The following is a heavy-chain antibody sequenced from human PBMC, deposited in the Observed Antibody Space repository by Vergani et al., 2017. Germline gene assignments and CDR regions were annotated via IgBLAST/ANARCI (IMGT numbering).Heavy chain of an antibody. CDR2: INPRGGHT. CDR3: ARGDYGILTGYRY. CDR1: GYTFSNYY. V-gene: IGHV1-46*03. J-gene: IGHJ4*02. Sequence: QVQVVPSGAAVKKSGASVKVSCKTSGYTFSNYYMPWVRQAPGQGLEWMGIINPRGGHTNYAQKFQGRVTMTRDTSTSTVYMELSSLRSEDTAIYYCARGDYGILTGYRYWGQGTLVTVSA. D-gene: IGHD3-9*01.